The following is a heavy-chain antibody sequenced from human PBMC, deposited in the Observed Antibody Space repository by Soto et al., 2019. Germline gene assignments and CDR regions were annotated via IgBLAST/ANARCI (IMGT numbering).Heavy chain of an antibody. J-gene: IGHJ6*02. V-gene: IGHV3-23*01. D-gene: IGHD6-6*01. CDR3: AKVIVARGGMDV. Sequence: EVQLLDSGGGLVQPGGSLRLSCAASGFTFSSYAMSWVRQAPGKGLEWVSAISGSAITTYYADSVKGRFTISRDNSKNTVYLQMNGLRAEDTAIYYCAKVIVARGGMDVWGRGTTVTVSS. CDR2: ISGSAITT. CDR1: GFTFSSYA.